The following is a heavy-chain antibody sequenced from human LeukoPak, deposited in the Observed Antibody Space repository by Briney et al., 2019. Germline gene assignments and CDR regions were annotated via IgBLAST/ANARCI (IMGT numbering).Heavy chain of an antibody. Sequence: SETLSLTCAVYGGSFSGYYWSWIRQHPGKGLEWIGYIYYSGSTYYNPSLKSRVTISVDTSKNQFSLKLSSVTAADTAVYYCAREVYYYDSSGRGYYFDYWGQGTLVTVSS. CDR1: GGSFSGYY. V-gene: IGHV4-31*11. D-gene: IGHD3-22*01. CDR3: AREVYYYDSSGRGYYFDY. J-gene: IGHJ4*02. CDR2: IYYSGST.